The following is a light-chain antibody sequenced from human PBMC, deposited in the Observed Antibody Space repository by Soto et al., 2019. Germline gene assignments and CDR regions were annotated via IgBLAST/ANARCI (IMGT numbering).Light chain of an antibody. V-gene: IGLV1-44*01. CDR3: AAWDDSLNGDV. Sequence: QSVLTQPPSASGAPGQRVSISCSGSSSNTGSNAVNWFQHLPGTAPKLLIYRNDQRPSGVPDRFSGSKSGASASLVINGLQSADESDYYCAAWDDSLNGDVFGTGTKVTVL. CDR1: SSNTGSNA. CDR2: RND. J-gene: IGLJ1*01.